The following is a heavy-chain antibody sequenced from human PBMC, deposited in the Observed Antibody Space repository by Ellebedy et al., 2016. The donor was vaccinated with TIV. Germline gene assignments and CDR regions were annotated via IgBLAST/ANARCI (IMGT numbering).Heavy chain of an antibody. J-gene: IGHJ6*02. CDR3: ASAVVYYYNYGIDV. V-gene: IGHV3-30-3*01. CDR1: GFTFSNYA. D-gene: IGHD6-19*01. Sequence: PGGSLRLSCAASGFTFSNYAMHWVSQAPGKGLEWVAVISYDGINKYYADSVKGRFTISRDNSKNTLYLQMNSLRAEDTAVYSCASAVVYYYNYGIDVWGQGTTVTVSS. CDR2: ISYDGINK.